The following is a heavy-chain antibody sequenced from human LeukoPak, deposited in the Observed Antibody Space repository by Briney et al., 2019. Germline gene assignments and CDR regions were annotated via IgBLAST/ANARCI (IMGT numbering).Heavy chain of an antibody. V-gene: IGHV3-74*01. CDR2: INSDGSST. D-gene: IGHD2-8*01. J-gene: IGHJ5*02. Sequence: SGGSLRLSCAASGFTFSSYWMHWVRQAPGKGLVWVSRINSDGSSTSYADSVKGRFTISRDNAKNTLYLQMNSLRAEDTAVYYCASWGASCTNGVCYNNLFDPWGQGTLVTVSS. CDR1: GFTFSSYW. CDR3: ASWGASCTNGVCYNNLFDP.